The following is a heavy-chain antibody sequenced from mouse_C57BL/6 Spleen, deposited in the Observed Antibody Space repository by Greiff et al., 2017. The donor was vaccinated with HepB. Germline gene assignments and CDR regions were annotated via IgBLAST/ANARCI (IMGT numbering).Heavy chain of an antibody. CDR2: INPSTGGT. J-gene: IGHJ1*03. CDR1: GYSFTGYY. CDR3: ASGGYGNYGYFDV. D-gene: IGHD2-10*02. V-gene: IGHV1-42*01. Sequence: EVQLQQSGPELVKPGASVKISCKASGYSFTGYYMNWVKQSPEKSLEWIGEINPSTGGTTYNQKFKAKATLNVDKSSSTAYMQLKSLTSEDSAVYYCASGGYGNYGYFDVWGTGTTVTVSS.